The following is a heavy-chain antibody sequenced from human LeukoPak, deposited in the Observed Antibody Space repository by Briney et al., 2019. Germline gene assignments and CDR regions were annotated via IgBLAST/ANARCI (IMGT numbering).Heavy chain of an antibody. CDR3: ARDRRYGDYDGNDPNFDY. V-gene: IGHV1-69*04. D-gene: IGHD4-17*01. J-gene: IGHJ4*02. Sequence: EASVNVSCKASGGTFSSYAISWVRQAPGQGLEWMGRIIPILGIANYAQKFQGRVTITADKSTSTAYMELSSLRSDDTAVYYCARDRRYGDYDGNDPNFDYWPEGPLLSVPS. CDR1: GGTFSSYA. CDR2: IIPILGIA.